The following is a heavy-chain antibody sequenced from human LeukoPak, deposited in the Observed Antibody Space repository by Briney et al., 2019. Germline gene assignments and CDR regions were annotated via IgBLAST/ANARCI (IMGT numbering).Heavy chain of an antibody. Sequence: SSETLSLTCSVSGDSISSRTYYWTWIRQYPERGLEWIGYIWNSGSTNYNPSLKSRGTVSVDTSKNQFSLTLTSVTAADTALYYCAADVSSTFPNWIDPWGQGIPVIVSS. CDR1: GDSISSRTYY. D-gene: IGHD6-6*01. J-gene: IGHJ5*02. CDR2: IWNSGST. CDR3: AADVSSTFPNWIDP. V-gene: IGHV4-31*03.